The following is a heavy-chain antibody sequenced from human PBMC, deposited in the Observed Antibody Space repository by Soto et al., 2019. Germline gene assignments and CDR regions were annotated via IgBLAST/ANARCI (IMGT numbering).Heavy chain of an antibody. D-gene: IGHD3-16*01. V-gene: IGHV1-69*12. CDR1: GGTFTNYA. J-gene: IGHJ4*02. Sequence: QIQLVQAGAEVKKPGSSVKVSCKASGGTFTNYAISWVRQAPVQGLEWMGAIIPIFGTTSYAQKFQGRVTITADESSSTASMELSSLRFEDTAVYYCARCPYISSALTFWGQGTLVTVSS. CDR2: IIPIFGTT. CDR3: ARCPYISSALTF.